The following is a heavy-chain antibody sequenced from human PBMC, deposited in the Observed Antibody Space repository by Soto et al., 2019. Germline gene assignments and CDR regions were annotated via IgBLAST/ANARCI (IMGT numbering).Heavy chain of an antibody. CDR2: ISGSGGST. CDR1: GXTFSSYA. CDR3: AKDRRGSSGSDALDI. Sequence: LRLSFAASGXTFSSYAMSWVRQAPGKGLEWVSAISGSGGSTYYADSVKGRFTISRDNSKNTLYLQMNSLRAEDTAVYYCAKDRRGSSGSDALDIWGQGTMVTVSS. V-gene: IGHV3-23*01. J-gene: IGHJ3*02. D-gene: IGHD6-19*01.